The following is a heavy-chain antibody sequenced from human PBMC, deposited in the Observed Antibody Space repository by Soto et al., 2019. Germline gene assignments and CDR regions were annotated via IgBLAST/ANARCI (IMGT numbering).Heavy chain of an antibody. CDR1: GGSISSGDYY. V-gene: IGHV4-30-4*01. D-gene: IGHD2-15*01. Sequence: PSETLSLTCTVSGGSISSGDYYWSWIRQPPGKGLEWIGYIYYSGSTYYNPSLKSRVTISVDTSKNQFSLKLGSVTAADTAVYYCASASWWYSYFDYWGQGTLVTVSS. CDR2: IYYSGST. J-gene: IGHJ4*02. CDR3: ASASWWYSYFDY.